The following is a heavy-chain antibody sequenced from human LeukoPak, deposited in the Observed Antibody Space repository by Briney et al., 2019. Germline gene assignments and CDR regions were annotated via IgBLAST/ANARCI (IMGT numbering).Heavy chain of an antibody. D-gene: IGHD2-15*01. V-gene: IGHV4-34*01. CDR3: ARDCSGGSCYSAFDY. Sequence: SETLSLTCAVCGGSFSGYYWSWIRQPPGKGLEWIGEINHSGSTNYNPSLKSRVTISVDTSKNQFSLKLSSVTAADTAVYYCARDCSGGSCYSAFDYWGQGTLVTVSS. CDR2: INHSGST. J-gene: IGHJ4*02. CDR1: GGSFSGYY.